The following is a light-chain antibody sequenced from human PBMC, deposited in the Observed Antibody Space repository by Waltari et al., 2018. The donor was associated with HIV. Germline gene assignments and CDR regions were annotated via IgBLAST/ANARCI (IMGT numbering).Light chain of an antibody. J-gene: IGLJ3*02. CDR2: SNN. V-gene: IGLV1-44*01. CDR3: AAWDDSLNGLWV. CDR1: SSHLGSNT. Sequence: QSVLTQPPSASGTPGQRVTISCSGSSSHLGSNTVNWYQQLPGTAPKLLIYSNNQRPSGVPDRFSGSKSGTSASLAISGLQSEDEADYYCAAWDDSLNGLWVFGGGTKLTVL.